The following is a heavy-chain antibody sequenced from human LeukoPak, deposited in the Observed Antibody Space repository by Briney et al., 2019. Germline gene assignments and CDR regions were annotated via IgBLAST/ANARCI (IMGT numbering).Heavy chain of an antibody. CDR1: GASISRGSHY. D-gene: IGHD3-3*01. V-gene: IGHV4-34*01. Sequence: KPSETLSLTATVQGASISRGSHYSNWIRQPPGKGLEWIGEINNSGSTNYNPSLKSRVTISVDTSKNQFSLKLSSVTAADTAVYYCAQSPTYYDFWSGYYTGSKYFQHWGQGTLVTVSS. J-gene: IGHJ1*01. CDR3: AQSPTYYDFWSGYYTGSKYFQH. CDR2: INNSGST.